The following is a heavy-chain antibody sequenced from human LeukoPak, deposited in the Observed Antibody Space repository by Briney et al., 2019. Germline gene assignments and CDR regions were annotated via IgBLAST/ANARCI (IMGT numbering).Heavy chain of an antibody. CDR3: ARSGPDALLRFLEWSQDYYGMDV. CDR2: ISHSGDT. D-gene: IGHD3-3*01. Sequence: SETLSLTCDVYGGSFSGYYWSWIRQSPLKGLEWIGEISHSGDTNYYPSLKSRVAMSVDTSKNQFSLKLSSVTAADTAVYYCARSGPDALLRFLEWSQDYYGMDVWGQGTTVTVSS. V-gene: IGHV4-34*10. J-gene: IGHJ6*02. CDR1: GGSFSGYY.